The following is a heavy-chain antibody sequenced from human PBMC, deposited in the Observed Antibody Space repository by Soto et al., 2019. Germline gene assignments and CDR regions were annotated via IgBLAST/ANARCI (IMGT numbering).Heavy chain of an antibody. Sequence: EVQLVQSGAEVRKPGESLKISCKGSGFSFTSHWIGWVRQMPGKGLEWMGIIYPGDSDTRYSPSFEGHITISADKSFSTAYLQWSRRKASDSAMYYCARPTQGVTNYFDYWGQGTVVTVS. CDR2: IYPGDSDT. J-gene: IGHJ4*02. CDR1: GFSFTSHW. CDR3: ARPTQGVTNYFDY. V-gene: IGHV5-51*03. D-gene: IGHD3-16*01.